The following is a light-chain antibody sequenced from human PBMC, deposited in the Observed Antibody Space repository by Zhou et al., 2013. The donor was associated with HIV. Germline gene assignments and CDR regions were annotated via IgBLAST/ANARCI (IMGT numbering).Light chain of an antibody. V-gene: IGKV1-39*01. J-gene: IGKJ1*01. CDR1: QSIATY. CDR3: QQYYSFPRT. Sequence: DIQMTQSPSSLSASVGDRVTITCRASQSIATYLNWYQQKPGKAPKLLIYAASSLQSGFPSRFSGSGSGTDFTLTISCLQSEDFATYYCQQYYSFPRTFGQGTKVEIK. CDR2: AAS.